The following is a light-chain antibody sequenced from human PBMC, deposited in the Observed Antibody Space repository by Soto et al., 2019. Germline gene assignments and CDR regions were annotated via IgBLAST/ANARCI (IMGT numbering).Light chain of an antibody. CDR1: QSVSSN. CDR2: GAS. V-gene: IGKV3-15*01. Sequence: EIVMTQSPATLSVSPGERANLSCRASQSVSSNLAWYQQKPGQAPRLLIYGASTRATGIPARFSGSGSGTEFTLTISSLQSEDFAVYCCQQYNNWPPAYTFGQGTKLEIK. CDR3: QQYNNWPPAYT. J-gene: IGKJ2*01.